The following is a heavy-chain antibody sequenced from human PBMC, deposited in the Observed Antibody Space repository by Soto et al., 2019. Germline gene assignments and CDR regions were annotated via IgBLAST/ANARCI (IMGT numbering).Heavy chain of an antibody. CDR1: GGSFSPNY. Sequence: ETLSLTCTVSGGSFSPNYWSWIRQPPGKGLEWIGYIYYSGSTNYNPSLKSRVTISVDTSKNQFSLKLSSVTAADTAVYYCARDISYYYGSGSLGGMDVWGQGTTVTVSS. D-gene: IGHD3-10*01. CDR3: ARDISYYYGSGSLGGMDV. CDR2: IYYSGST. V-gene: IGHV4-59*01. J-gene: IGHJ6*02.